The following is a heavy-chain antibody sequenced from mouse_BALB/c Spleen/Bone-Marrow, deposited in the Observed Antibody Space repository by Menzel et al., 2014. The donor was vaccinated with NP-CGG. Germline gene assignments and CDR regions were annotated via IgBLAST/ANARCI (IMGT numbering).Heavy chain of an antibody. J-gene: IGHJ3*01. V-gene: IGHV1-7*01. CDR3: APYSHEGVAY. Sequence: VQLQHSGAELAKPGASVKMSCKASGYTFTSYWIHWVKQRPGQGLEWIGYINPSTGYTEYNQKFKDKATLTADKSSSTAYMQLSSLTSEDSAVYYCAPYSHEGVAYWGQGTLVTVSA. CDR2: INPSTGYT. D-gene: IGHD2-12*01. CDR1: GYTFTSYW.